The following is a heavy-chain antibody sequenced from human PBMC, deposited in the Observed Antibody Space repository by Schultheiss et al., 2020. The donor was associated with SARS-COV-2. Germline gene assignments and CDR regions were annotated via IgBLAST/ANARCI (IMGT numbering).Heavy chain of an antibody. V-gene: IGHV4-34*01. CDR2: INHSGST. J-gene: IGHJ6*02. Sequence: SETLSLTCAVYGGPFSGYYWSWIRQPPGKGLEWIGEINHSGSTNYNPSLKSRVTISVDTSKNQFSLKLSSVTAADTAVYYCARDSPRYYGSGSVYGMDVWGQGTTVTVSS. CDR3: ARDSPRYYGSGSVYGMDV. CDR1: GGPFSGYY. D-gene: IGHD3-10*01.